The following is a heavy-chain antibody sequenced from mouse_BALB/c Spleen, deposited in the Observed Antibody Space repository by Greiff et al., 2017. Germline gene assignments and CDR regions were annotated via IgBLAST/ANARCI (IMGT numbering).Heavy chain of an antibody. CDR3: ARDGGTRFIDD. CDR2: ISSGGSYT. Sequence: DVMLVESGGDLVKPGGSLKLSCAASGFTFSSYGMSWVRQTPDKRLEWVATISSGGSYTYYPDSVKGRFTISRDNAKNTLYLQMSSLKSEDTAMYYCARDGGTRFIDDWGQGTTLTVSS. V-gene: IGHV5-6*02. D-gene: IGHD2-3*01. CDR1: GFTFSSYG. J-gene: IGHJ2*01.